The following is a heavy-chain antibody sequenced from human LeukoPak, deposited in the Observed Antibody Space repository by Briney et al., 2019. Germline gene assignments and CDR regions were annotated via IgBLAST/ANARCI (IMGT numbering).Heavy chain of an antibody. CDR1: GFTFDDYA. D-gene: IGHD6-6*01. J-gene: IGHJ4*02. V-gene: IGHV3-43*02. Sequence: GGSLRLSCAASGFTFDDYAMHWVRQAPGKGLEWVSLISGDGGSTYYADSVKGRFTISRDNSKNPLYLQMNSLRTEDTALYYCAKDIWYSSSSRGRDYFDYWGQGTLVTVSS. CDR3: AKDIWYSSSSRGRDYFDY. CDR2: ISGDGGST.